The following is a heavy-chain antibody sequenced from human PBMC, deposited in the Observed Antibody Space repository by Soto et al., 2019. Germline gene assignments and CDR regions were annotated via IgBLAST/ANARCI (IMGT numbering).Heavy chain of an antibody. CDR1: GFTFSGYS. CDR2: ISSLSSPR. V-gene: IGHV3-48*02. J-gene: IGHJ4*02. CDR3: AREDILGARSFDY. D-gene: IGHD1-26*01. Sequence: PGGSLRLSCAASGFTFSGYSMNWVRQAPGKGLEWVSYISSLSSPRYYAESVEGRFIISRDNAKNSPYLQMNSLRDEDTAVYFCAREDILGARSFDYWGQGTPVTVSS.